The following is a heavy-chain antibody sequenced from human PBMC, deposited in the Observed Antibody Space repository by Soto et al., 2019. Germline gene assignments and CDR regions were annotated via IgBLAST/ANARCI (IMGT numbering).Heavy chain of an antibody. V-gene: IGHV3-21*01. CDR2: ISSSSSYI. D-gene: IGHD6-19*01. CDR3: ARDLGVPVAGLSYYYYYYGMDV. J-gene: IGHJ6*02. Sequence: EVQLVESGGGLVKPGGSLRLSCAASGFTFSSYSMNWVRQAPGKGLEWVSSISSSSSYIYYADSVKGRFTISRDNAKNSLYLQMNSLRAEDTAVYYCARDLGVPVAGLSYYYYYYGMDVWGQGTTVTVSS. CDR1: GFTFSSYS.